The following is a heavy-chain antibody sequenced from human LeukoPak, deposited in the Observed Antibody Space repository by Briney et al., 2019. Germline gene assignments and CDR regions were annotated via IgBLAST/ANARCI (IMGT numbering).Heavy chain of an antibody. CDR2: INRSGST. V-gene: IGHV4-34*01. Sequence: PSETLSLTCAVYGGSFSGYYWSWIRQPPGKGLEWIGEINRSGSTNYNPSLKSRVTISVDTSKNQFSLKLSSVTAADTAVYYCARSGIAAVHYYYYYGMDVWGQGTTVTVSS. CDR1: GGSFSGYY. CDR3: ARSGIAAVHYYYYYGMDV. D-gene: IGHD6-13*01. J-gene: IGHJ6*02.